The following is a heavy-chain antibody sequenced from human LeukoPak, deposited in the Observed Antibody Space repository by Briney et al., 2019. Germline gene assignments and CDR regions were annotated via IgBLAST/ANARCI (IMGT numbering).Heavy chain of an antibody. V-gene: IGHV4-59*01. CDR1: GGSFSDYH. CDR2: IYNRGTT. CDR3: ARGAGGYRFDP. D-gene: IGHD1-1*01. Sequence: SETLSLTCTVSGGSFSDYHWTRIRQPPGKALEYIGYIYNRGTTYYSPSLKSRVTISADTSKKQFSLKLTSLTAADTAVYYCARGAGGYRFDPWGQGTLVTVSS. J-gene: IGHJ5*02.